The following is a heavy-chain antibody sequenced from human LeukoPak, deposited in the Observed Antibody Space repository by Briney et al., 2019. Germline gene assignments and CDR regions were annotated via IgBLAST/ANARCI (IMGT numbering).Heavy chain of an antibody. D-gene: IGHD3-16*02. CDR2: ISGSGGST. J-gene: IGHJ4*02. V-gene: IGHV3-23*01. CDR3: AKEWYGYIWGSYRVPFDY. CDR1: GFTFSSYA. Sequence: GGSLRLSCAASGFTFSSYAMSWVRQAPGKGLEWVSAISGSGGSTYYADAVKGRFTISRDNSKNTLYLQMNSLRAEDTAVYYCAKEWYGYIWGSYRVPFDYWGQGTLVTVSS.